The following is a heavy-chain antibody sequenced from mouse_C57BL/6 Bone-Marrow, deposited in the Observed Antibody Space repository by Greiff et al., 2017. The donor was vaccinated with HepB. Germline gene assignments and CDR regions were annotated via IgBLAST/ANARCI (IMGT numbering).Heavy chain of an antibody. CDR2: ISSGSSTI. CDR3: ASPIYYDYDSFFAY. D-gene: IGHD2-4*01. CDR1: GFTFSDYG. V-gene: IGHV5-17*01. J-gene: IGHJ3*01. Sequence: EVKLMESGGGLVKPGGSLKLSCAASGFTFSDYGMHWVRQAPEKGLEWVAYISSGSSTIYYADTVKGRFTISRDNAKNTLFLQMTSLRSEDTAMYYCASPIYYDYDSFFAYWGQGTLVTVSA.